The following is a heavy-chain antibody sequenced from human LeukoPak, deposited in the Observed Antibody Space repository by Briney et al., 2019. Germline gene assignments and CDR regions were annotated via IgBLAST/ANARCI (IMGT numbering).Heavy chain of an antibody. D-gene: IGHD3-22*01. Sequence: WASVKVSCKASGYTFTSYGISWVRQAPGQGLEWMGWISAYNGNTNYAQKLQGRVTMTTDTSTSTAYMELRSLRSDDTAVYYCAREPYYYDSSGYDYWGQGTLVTVSS. J-gene: IGHJ4*02. V-gene: IGHV1-18*01. CDR2: ISAYNGNT. CDR3: AREPYYYDSSGYDY. CDR1: GYTFTSYG.